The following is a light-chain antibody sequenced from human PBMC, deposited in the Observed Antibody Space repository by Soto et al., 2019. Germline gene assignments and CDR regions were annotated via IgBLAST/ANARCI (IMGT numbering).Light chain of an antibody. J-gene: IGKJ1*01. CDR3: QQYGSSPRT. Sequence: EIVLTQSPGTLSLSPGERATVSCRASQRVNSAYLAWYQQKPGQAPRLLISGASSRATGIPDRFSGSGSETDFTLNISRLEPEDFAVYYCQQYGSSPRTFGQGTKVEIK. CDR1: QRVNSAY. V-gene: IGKV3-20*01. CDR2: GAS.